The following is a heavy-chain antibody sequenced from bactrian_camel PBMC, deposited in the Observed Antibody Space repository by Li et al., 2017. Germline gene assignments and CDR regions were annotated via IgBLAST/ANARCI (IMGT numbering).Heavy chain of an antibody. Sequence: HVQLVESGGGKAQPGGSLRLSCAASGHTFSGLYMTWVRQAPGKGLEWVSSIYPDGTMPYYIDSVKGRFTISKDNAKNTLYLQMNSLKSEDTARYYCATVDLRTQQGWAYWGQGTQVTVS. CDR1: GHTFSGLY. V-gene: IGHV3-2*01. CDR3: ATVDLRTQQGWAY. CDR2: IYPDGTMP. J-gene: IGHJ4*01. D-gene: IGHD5*01.